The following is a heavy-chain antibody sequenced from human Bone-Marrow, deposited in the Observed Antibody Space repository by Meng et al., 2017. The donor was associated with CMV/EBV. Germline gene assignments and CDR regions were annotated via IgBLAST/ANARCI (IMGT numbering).Heavy chain of an antibody. Sequence: SETLSLTCTVSGGSVSSGSYYWSWIRQPPGKGLEWIGYIYYSGSTNYNPSLKSRVTISVDTSKNQFSLKLSSVTAADTAVYYCARRGEGDYGLAGFDYWGQGTLVTVSS. CDR2: IYYSGST. CDR3: ARRGEGDYGLAGFDY. J-gene: IGHJ4*02. D-gene: IGHD4-17*01. CDR1: GGSVSSGSYY. V-gene: IGHV4-61*01.